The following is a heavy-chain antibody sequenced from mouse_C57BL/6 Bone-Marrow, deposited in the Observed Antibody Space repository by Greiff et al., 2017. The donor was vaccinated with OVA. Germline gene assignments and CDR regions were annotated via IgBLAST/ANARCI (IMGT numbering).Heavy chain of an antibody. D-gene: IGHD2-4*01. CDR1: GYAFSSSW. J-gene: IGHJ1*03. Sequence: VKLQESGPELVKPGASVKISCKASGYAFSSSWMNWVKQRPGKGLEWIGRIYPGDGDTNYNGKFKGKATLTEDKSSSTAYMQLSSLTSEDSAVYVCAREDDDDGYLDVWGTGTTVTVSS. CDR2: IYPGDGDT. V-gene: IGHV1-82*01. CDR3: AREDDDDGYLDV.